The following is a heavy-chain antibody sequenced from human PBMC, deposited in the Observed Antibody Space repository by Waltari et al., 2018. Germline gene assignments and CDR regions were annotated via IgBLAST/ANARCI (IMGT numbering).Heavy chain of an antibody. CDR3: ARGGSYTAIDS. CDR1: GFTFSDHY. V-gene: IGHV3-72*01. Sequence: EVQLVESGGGLVQPGGSLRLSCAASGFTFSDHYMDWVRQAPGKGVEWVGRIRKKVTSYGTEYAASVRGRFTISRDDSKNSVYLQMNSLKGEDTAMYYCARGGSYTAIDSWGRGTLVTVSS. CDR2: IRKKVTSYGT. D-gene: IGHD1-26*01. J-gene: IGHJ4*02.